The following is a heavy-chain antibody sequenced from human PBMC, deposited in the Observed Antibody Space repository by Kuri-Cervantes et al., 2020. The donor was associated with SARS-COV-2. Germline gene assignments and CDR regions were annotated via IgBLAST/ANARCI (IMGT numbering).Heavy chain of an antibody. D-gene: IGHD1-26*01. CDR2: ISGSGGST. CDR1: GFTFSSYA. Sequence: GGSLRLSCAASGFTFSSYAMSWVRQASGKGLEWVSAISGSGGSTYYADSVKGRFTISRDNSKITLYLQMNSLRAEDTAVYYCAKEGFISALGGWFDPWGQGTLVTVSS. V-gene: IGHV3-23*01. CDR3: AKEGFISALGGWFDP. J-gene: IGHJ5*02.